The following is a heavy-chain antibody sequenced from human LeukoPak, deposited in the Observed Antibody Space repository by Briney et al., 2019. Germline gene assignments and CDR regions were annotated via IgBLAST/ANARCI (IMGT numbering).Heavy chain of an antibody. J-gene: IGHJ3*02. V-gene: IGHV3-11*01. CDR1: GFTVRNNF. Sequence: GGSLRLSCAASGFTVRNNFINWIRQAPGKGLEWVSYISSSGSTIYYADSVKGRFTISRDNAKNSLYLQMNSLRAEDTAVYYCARGSWVKAFDIWGQGTMVTVSS. CDR3: ARGSWVKAFDI. D-gene: IGHD3-16*01. CDR2: ISSSGSTI.